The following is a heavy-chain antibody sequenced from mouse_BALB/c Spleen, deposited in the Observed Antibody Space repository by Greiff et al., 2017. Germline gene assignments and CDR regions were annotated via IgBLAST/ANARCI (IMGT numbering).Heavy chain of an antibody. CDR2: INPSTGYT. Sequence: QVQLQQSGAELAKPGASVKMSCKASGYTFTSYWMHWVKQRPGQGLEWIGYINPSTGYTEYNQKFKDKATLTADKSSSTAYMQLSSLTSEDSAVYYCARSVYYGYDGGGDYWGQGTTLTVSS. D-gene: IGHD2-2*01. CDR3: ARSVYYGYDGGGDY. CDR1: GYTFTSYW. V-gene: IGHV1-7*01. J-gene: IGHJ2*01.